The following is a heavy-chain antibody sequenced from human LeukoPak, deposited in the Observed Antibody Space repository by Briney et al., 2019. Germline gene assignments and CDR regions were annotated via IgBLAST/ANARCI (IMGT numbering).Heavy chain of an antibody. CDR1: GFTFSSYG. D-gene: IGHD6-19*01. CDR2: IWYDGSNK. CDR3: ARDLVAGATGFDY. Sequence: GGPLRLSCAASGFTFSSYGMHWVRQAPGKGLEWVAVIWYDGSNKYYADSEKGRFTISRDNSKNTLYLQMNSLRAEDTAVYYCARDLVAGATGFDYWGQGTLVTVSS. V-gene: IGHV3-33*01. J-gene: IGHJ4*02.